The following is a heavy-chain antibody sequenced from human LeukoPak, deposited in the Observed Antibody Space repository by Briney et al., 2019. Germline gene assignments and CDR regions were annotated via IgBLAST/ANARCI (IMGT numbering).Heavy chain of an antibody. D-gene: IGHD2-2*02. V-gene: IGHV4-34*01. J-gene: IGHJ4*02. Sequence: SETLSLTCAVYGGSFSGYYWNWIRQPPGKGLEWIGEINHSGSTNYNPSLKSRVTISVDTSKNQFSLKLSSVTAADTAVYYCARWSKYIVVEPAAIVGGYYFDYWGQGTLVTVSS. CDR2: INHSGST. CDR1: GGSFSGYY. CDR3: ARWSKYIVVEPAAIVGGYYFDY.